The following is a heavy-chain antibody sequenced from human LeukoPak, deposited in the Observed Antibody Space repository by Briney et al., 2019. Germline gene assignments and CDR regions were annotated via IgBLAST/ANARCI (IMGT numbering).Heavy chain of an antibody. CDR2: IHPSAGST. Sequence: ASVKVSCKASGYTFTTYTMHWLRQAPGQGLEWMGIIHPSAGSTSYAQKFQGSVTLTRDMSTSTFYMELRTLRSDDTAVYYCARADTVRLGELSHFDYWGQGTLVTVSS. CDR1: GYTFTTYT. J-gene: IGHJ4*02. CDR3: ARADTVRLGELSHFDY. V-gene: IGHV1-46*01. D-gene: IGHD3-16*02.